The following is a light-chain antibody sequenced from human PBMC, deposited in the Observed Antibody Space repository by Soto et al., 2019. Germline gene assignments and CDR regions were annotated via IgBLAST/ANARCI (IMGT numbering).Light chain of an antibody. J-gene: IGKJ1*01. CDR1: RSISSSY. CDR2: AAS. Sequence: EIVLTQSPGTLSLSPGARSTFSCRASRSISSSYLAWYKQKLGQAPRLLIYAASSRATGIPDRFSGSGSGTDFTLTISRLEPEDSAVYYCQQYGTSPWTFGQGTKVDIK. V-gene: IGKV3-20*01. CDR3: QQYGTSPWT.